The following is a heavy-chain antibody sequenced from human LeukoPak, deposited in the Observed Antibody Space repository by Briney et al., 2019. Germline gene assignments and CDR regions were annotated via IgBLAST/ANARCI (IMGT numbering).Heavy chain of an antibody. CDR3: ARDGGGSGFLSYYYYGMDV. J-gene: IGHJ6*02. Sequence: GGSLRLSCAASGFTFSSYGMHWVRQAPGKGLEWVAVIWYDGSNKYYADSVKGRFTISRDNSKNTLYLQMNSLRAEDTAVYYCARDGGGSGFLSYYYYGMDVWGQGTTVTVSS. CDR1: GFTFSSYG. V-gene: IGHV3-33*01. D-gene: IGHD6-19*01. CDR2: IWYDGSNK.